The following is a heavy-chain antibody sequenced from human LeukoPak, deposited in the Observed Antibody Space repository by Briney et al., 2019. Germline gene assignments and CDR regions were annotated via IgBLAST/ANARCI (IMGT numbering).Heavy chain of an antibody. V-gene: IGHV3-30*03. J-gene: IGHJ4*02. CDR3: ARGSREQLPQGSFDY. D-gene: IGHD6-13*01. CDR1: GFTFSSYG. CDR2: ISYDGSNK. Sequence: GGSLRLSCAASGFTFSSYGMHWVRQAPGKGLEWVAVISYDGSNKYYADSVKGRFTISRDNSKNTLYLQMNSLRAEDTAVYYCARGSREQLPQGSFDYWGQGALVTVSS.